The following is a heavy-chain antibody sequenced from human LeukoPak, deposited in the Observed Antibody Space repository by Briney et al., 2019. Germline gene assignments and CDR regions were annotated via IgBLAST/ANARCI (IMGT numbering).Heavy chain of an antibody. CDR2: ISSRSSNI. J-gene: IGHJ4*02. V-gene: IGHV3-48*01. Sequence: GGSLRLSCAASGFTFSSYSMNWVRQAPGKGLEWVSYISSRSSNIYYADSVKGRFTISRDNAKNSLYLQMNSLRADDTAVYYCARDTLGEGEDANYAVYYFDYWGQGTVVTVSS. CDR3: ARDTLGEGEDANYAVYYFDY. D-gene: IGHD4/OR15-4a*01. CDR1: GFTFSSYS.